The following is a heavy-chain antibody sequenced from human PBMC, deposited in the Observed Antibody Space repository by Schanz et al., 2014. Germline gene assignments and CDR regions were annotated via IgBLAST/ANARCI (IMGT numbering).Heavy chain of an antibody. CDR2: ISAYNGHT. CDR1: GYTFISYG. CDR3: ARGGYSSGWYDRDIAHFDY. V-gene: IGHV1-18*01. D-gene: IGHD6-19*01. J-gene: IGHJ4*02. Sequence: VQLVQSGAEVKKPGASVKVSCKASGYTFISYGIKWVRQAPGQGLEWMGWISAYNGHTDYAQKLQGRVTLTTDTSTSTAYMELRNLRSDDTAVYYCARGGYSSGWYDRDIAHFDYWGQGTLVTVSS.